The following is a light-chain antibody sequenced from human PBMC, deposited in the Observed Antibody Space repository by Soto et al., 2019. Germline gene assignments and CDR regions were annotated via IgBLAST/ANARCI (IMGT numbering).Light chain of an antibody. J-gene: IGLJ2*01. V-gene: IGLV3-1*01. CDR3: QAWDSSTVV. CDR2: KDD. Sequence: SYELTQPPSVSVSPGQTVSITCSGDKLGDKYACWYQQKPGQSPVLVIYKDDKRPSGIPERFSGSNFGNTATLTISGTQAMDEADYYCQAWDSSTVVFGGGTKLTVL. CDR1: KLGDKY.